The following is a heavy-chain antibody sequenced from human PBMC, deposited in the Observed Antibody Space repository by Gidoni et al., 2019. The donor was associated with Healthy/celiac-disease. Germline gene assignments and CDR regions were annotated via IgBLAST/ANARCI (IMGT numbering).Heavy chain of an antibody. CDR3: ASRGTGDFPIQYYFDY. Sequence: QVQLQQWGAGLLMPSATLSLPCAVSGGSFSGYYWSWIRQPPGKGLEWIGESNHSGSTNYNPSLKSRVTISVDTSKNQFSLKLSFVTAADTAVYYCASRGTGDFPIQYYFDYWGQGTLVTVSS. D-gene: IGHD7-27*01. J-gene: IGHJ4*02. CDR2: SNHSGST. CDR1: GGSFSGYY. V-gene: IGHV4-34*01.